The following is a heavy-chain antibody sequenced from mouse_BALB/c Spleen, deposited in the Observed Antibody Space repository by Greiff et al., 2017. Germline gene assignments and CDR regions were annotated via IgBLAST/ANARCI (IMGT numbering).Heavy chain of an antibody. D-gene: IGHD2-1*01. Sequence: DVQLQESGPGLVKPSQSLSLTCSVTGYSITSGYYWNWIRQFPGNKLEWMGYISYDGSNNYNPSLKNRISITRDTSKNQFFLKLNSVTTEDTATYYCARVGGNLDYWGQGTTLTVSS. J-gene: IGHJ2*01. CDR3: ARVGGNLDY. CDR2: ISYDGSN. V-gene: IGHV3-6*02. CDR1: GYSITSGYY.